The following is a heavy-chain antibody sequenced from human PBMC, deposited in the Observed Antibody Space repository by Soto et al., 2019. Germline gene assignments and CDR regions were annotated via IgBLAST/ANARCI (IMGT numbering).Heavy chain of an antibody. CDR2: ISSSSSYT. Sequence: GGSLRLSCAASGFTFSDYYMSWIRQAPGKGLEWVSYISSSSSYTNYADSVKGRFTISRDNSKNTLYLQMNSLRAEDTAVYYCAKPPSYKIGAPMAFDIWGQGTTVTVSS. CDR3: AKPPSYKIGAPMAFDI. J-gene: IGHJ3*02. CDR1: GFTFSDYY. V-gene: IGHV3-11*06. D-gene: IGHD3-10*01.